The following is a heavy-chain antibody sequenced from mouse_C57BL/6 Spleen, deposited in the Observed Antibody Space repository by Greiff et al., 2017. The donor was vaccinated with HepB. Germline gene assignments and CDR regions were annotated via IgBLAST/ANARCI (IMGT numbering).Heavy chain of an antibody. CDR1: GFTFSDYG. J-gene: IGHJ4*01. Sequence: EVKLMESGGGLVKPGGSLKLSCAASGFTFSDYGMHWVRQAPEKGLEWVAYISSGSSTIYYADTVKGRFTISRDNAKNTLFLQMTSLRSEDTAMYYCARRDYSNYVGYYAMDYWGQGTSVTVSS. CDR2: ISSGSSTI. D-gene: IGHD2-5*01. V-gene: IGHV5-17*01. CDR3: ARRDYSNYVGYYAMDY.